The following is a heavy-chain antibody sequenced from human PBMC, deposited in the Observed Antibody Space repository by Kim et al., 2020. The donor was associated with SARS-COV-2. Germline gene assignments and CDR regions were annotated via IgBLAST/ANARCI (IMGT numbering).Heavy chain of an antibody. J-gene: IGHJ4*02. Sequence: YADSVRGRFTTTIDEAKNALYLRMNSVKAEATAVYYCAKNVLGGTYYCDSWGQGTLVTVSS. V-gene: IGHV3-23*01. CDR3: AKNVLGGTYYCDS. D-gene: IGHD2-8*02.